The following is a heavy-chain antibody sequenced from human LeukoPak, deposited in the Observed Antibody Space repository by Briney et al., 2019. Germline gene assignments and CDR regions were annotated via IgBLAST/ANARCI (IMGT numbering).Heavy chain of an antibody. V-gene: IGHV3-53*01. Sequence: AGGSLRLSCAASGFTVSSNYMSWVRQAPGKGLEWVSVIYSGGSTYYADSVKGRFTISRDNSKNTLYLQMNSLRAEDTAVYYCARVGLPSGSYWSYYYYYMDVWGKGTTVTVSS. CDR2: IYSGGST. CDR1: GFTVSSNY. D-gene: IGHD1-26*01. CDR3: ARVGLPSGSYWSYYYYYMDV. J-gene: IGHJ6*03.